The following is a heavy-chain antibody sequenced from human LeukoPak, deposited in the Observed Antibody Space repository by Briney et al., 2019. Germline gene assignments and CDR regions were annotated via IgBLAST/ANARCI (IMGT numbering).Heavy chain of an antibody. V-gene: IGHV3-74*01. J-gene: IGHJ6*02. CDR1: GFTFTSYW. Sequence: GGSLRLSCAASGFTFTSYWMHWVRQAPGKALVWVSRVNSDGSSTTYADSVKGRFTISRDNAKNTLYLQMNSLRAEDTAVYYCARGRYYGMDVWSQGTTVTVSS. CDR3: ARGRYYGMDV. CDR2: VNSDGSST.